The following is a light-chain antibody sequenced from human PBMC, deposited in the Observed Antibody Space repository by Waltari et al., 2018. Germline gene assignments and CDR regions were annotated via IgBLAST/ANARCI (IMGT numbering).Light chain of an antibody. J-gene: IGKJ4*02. CDR1: QSLLNHSNDKNY. CDR2: GAS. V-gene: IGKV4-1*01. CDR3: QRYNRRLT. Sequence: IVMTQSPHSLPVSLGESATIHCKSSQSLLNHSNDKNYLAWYQHTPGQPPKLLFYGASTREAGAPDRFGGGGSGKDSTPTSSSLHAEDVAVYYGQRYNRRLTFGQGTKVEIK.